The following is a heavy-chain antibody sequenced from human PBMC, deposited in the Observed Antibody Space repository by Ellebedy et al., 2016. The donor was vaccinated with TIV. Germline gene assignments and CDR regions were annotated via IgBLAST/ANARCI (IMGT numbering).Heavy chain of an antibody. D-gene: IGHD3-10*01. V-gene: IGHV3-21*01. Sequence: GESLKISCAASGFTFSNYNMNWVRQAPGKGLEWVSCISSSSSYIYYADSVKGRFTLSRDNAKNSLYLRMNSLRAEDTAVYYFARDYYGSGGYSSDWGQGTLVTVSS. J-gene: IGHJ4*02. CDR2: ISSSSSYI. CDR1: GFTFSNYN. CDR3: ARDYYGSGGYSSD.